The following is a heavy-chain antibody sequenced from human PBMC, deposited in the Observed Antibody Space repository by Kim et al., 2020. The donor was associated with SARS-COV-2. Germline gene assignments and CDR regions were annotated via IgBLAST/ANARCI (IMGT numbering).Heavy chain of an antibody. CDR3: ARPFYGSGSYYNGDRYFDL. D-gene: IGHD3-10*01. V-gene: IGHV4-39*01. Sequence: SRVTISVDTSKNQFSLKLSSVTAADTAVYYCARPFYGSGSYYNGDRYFDLWGRGTLVTVSS. J-gene: IGHJ2*01.